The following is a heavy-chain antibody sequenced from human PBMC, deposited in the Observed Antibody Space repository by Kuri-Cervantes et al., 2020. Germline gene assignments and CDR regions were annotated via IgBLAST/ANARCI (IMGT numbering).Heavy chain of an antibody. CDR1: GGSISGSY. J-gene: IGHJ6*02. CDR2: IYTSGST. CDR3: ARISSSWYLYSGMDV. D-gene: IGHD6-13*01. V-gene: IGHV4-4*07. Sequence: SETLSLTCTVSGGSISGSYWSWIRQPAGKGLEWIGRIYTSGSTNYNPSLKSRVTMSVDTSKNQFSLKLSSVAAADTAVYYCARISSSWYLYSGMDVWGQGTTVTVSS.